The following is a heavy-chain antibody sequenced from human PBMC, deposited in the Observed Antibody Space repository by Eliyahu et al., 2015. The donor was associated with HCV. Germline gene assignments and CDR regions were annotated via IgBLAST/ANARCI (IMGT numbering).Heavy chain of an antibody. D-gene: IGHD1-26*01. J-gene: IGHJ4*02. CDR2: ITADGGST. Sequence: EVQLVESGGGVVPPGGSLRLSCEASGFTFDNYAIHWVRQAPGKGLEWVSLITADGGSTYYSDSVKGRFTISRDNNKNSLSLQMNSLRTEDTAFYYCARDNGRYSGTYCDYWGQGTLVTVSS. V-gene: IGHV3-43*02. CDR3: ARDNGRYSGTYCDY. CDR1: GFTFDNYA.